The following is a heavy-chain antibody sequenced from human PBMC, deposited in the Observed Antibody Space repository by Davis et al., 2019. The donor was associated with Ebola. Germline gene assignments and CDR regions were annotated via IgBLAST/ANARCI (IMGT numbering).Heavy chain of an antibody. CDR1: GFTFSSYS. V-gene: IGHV3-48*02. Sequence: GESLKISCAASGFTFSSYSMNWVRQAPGKGLEWVSYISSSSSTIYYADSVKGRFTISRDNAKNSLYLQMNSLRDEDTAVYYCARDYDFWSGYSDAFDIWGQGTMVTVSS. CDR3: ARDYDFWSGYSDAFDI. CDR2: ISSSSSTI. D-gene: IGHD3-3*01. J-gene: IGHJ3*02.